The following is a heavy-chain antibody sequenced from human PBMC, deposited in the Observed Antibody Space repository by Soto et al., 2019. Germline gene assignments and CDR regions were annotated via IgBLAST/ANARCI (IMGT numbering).Heavy chain of an antibody. D-gene: IGHD4-4*01. Sequence: SGPTLVNPTQTLTLTCTFSGFSLSTSGMCVSWIRQPPGKALEWLALIDWDDDKYYSTSLKTRLTISKDTSKNQVVLTMTNMDPVDTATYYCAWILYRDGFHDAFEIWGQGTMVTVS. CDR2: IDWDDDK. CDR3: AWILYRDGFHDAFEI. CDR1: GFSLSTSGMC. J-gene: IGHJ3*02. V-gene: IGHV2-70*01.